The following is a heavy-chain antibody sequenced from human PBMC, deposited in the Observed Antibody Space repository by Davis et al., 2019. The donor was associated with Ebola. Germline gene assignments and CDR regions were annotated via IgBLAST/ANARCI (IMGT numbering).Heavy chain of an antibody. CDR2: ISGSGNTT. V-gene: IGHV3-23*01. Sequence: GESLKIPCAASGFTFSHYAMSWVRQAPGKGLEWVSSISGSGNTTYYADSVEGRFTISRDNSKNTLSLQMDSVRGEDTAVYYCAKDKGFWVPPDWFGPWGQGVQVTVSS. CDR3: AKDKGFWVPPDWFGP. J-gene: IGHJ5*02. D-gene: IGHD3-16*01. CDR1: GFTFSHYA.